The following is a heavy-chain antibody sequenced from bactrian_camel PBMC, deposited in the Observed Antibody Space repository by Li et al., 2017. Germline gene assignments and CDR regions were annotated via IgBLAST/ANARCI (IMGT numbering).Heavy chain of an antibody. D-gene: IGHD1*01. CDR1: GNTLSANC. J-gene: IGHJ6*01. V-gene: IGHV3S54*01. CDR2: IYTVTGST. Sequence: VQLVESGGGLVQPGGSLRLSCLVSGNTLSANCMAWFRQAPGKEREGIATIYTVTGSTYYADSVKGRFTISRDNAKNTVYPQMNSLKSEDTAVYYCARRESNSLNALGYWGQGTQVTVS. CDR3: ARRESNSLNALGY.